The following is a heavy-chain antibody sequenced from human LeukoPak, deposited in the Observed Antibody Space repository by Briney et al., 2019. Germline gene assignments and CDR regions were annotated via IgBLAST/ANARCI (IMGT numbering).Heavy chain of an antibody. J-gene: IGHJ4*02. CDR2: VYYSGTT. CDR1: GDSISVSFYY. Sequence: PSETLSLTCSVSGDSISVSFYYWGWIRQPPGKSLEWVGSVYYSGTTSYNPSLKSRFTISVDMSNNHFSLRLRSVTAADTAMYYCARGTLYRGWSYSLDFWGQGSQVTVSS. CDR3: ARGTLYRGWSYSLDF. D-gene: IGHD6-19*01. V-gene: IGHV4-39*07.